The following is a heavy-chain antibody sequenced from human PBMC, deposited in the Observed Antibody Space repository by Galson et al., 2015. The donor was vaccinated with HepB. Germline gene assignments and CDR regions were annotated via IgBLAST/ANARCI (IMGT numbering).Heavy chain of an antibody. CDR2: IIPIFGTA. V-gene: IGHV1-69*06. Sequence: SVKVSCKASGGTFSSYAISWVRQAPGQGLEWMGGIIPIFGTANYAQKFQGRVTITADKSTSTAYMELSSLRSEDTAVYYCARDRRELPPHLADAFDIWGQGTMVTVSS. D-gene: IGHD1-26*01. CDR1: GGTFSSYA. CDR3: ARDRRELPPHLADAFDI. J-gene: IGHJ3*02.